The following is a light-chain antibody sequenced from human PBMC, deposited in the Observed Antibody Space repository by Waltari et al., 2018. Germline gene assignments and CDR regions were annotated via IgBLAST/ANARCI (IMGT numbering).Light chain of an antibody. CDR1: SSDVGGHNH. V-gene: IGLV2-14*03. J-gene: IGLJ3*02. Sequence: QSALTQPASVSGSPGQSITISCTGTSSDVGGHNHVSWYQQHPGQVPKLLIYDVDKWPVGVSHRFSASKSGNTASLPISGLQAEDEADYYCNSFTSTTTWVFGGGTRVTVL. CDR3: NSFTSTTTWV. CDR2: DVD.